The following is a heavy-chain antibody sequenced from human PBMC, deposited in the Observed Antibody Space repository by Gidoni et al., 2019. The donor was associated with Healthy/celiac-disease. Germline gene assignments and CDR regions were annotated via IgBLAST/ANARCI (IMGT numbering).Heavy chain of an antibody. D-gene: IGHD3-22*01. Sequence: VSSYYWSWIRQPPGKGLEWIGYIYYSGRTNYNPSLKSRVTISVDTSKNQFSLKLSSVTAADTAVYYCARGGEDYYDSSGYPDYWGQGTLVTVSS. CDR2: IYYSGRT. J-gene: IGHJ4*02. V-gene: IGHV4-59*02. CDR1: VSSYY. CDR3: ARGGEDYYDSSGYPDY.